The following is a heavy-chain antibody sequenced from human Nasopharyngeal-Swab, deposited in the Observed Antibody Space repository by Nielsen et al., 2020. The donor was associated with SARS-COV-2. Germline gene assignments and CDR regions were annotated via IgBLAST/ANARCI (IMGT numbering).Heavy chain of an antibody. D-gene: IGHD2-2*01. CDR2: INHSGST. Sequence: WIRQHPGKGPEWIAEINHSGSTNYNPSLKSRVTLSVDTSMNQASLEVSSVTAADTAVYYCARGLSGIVPAPILGLGPYRYYYYMDAWGKGTTVTVSS. J-gene: IGHJ6*03. V-gene: IGHV4-34*01. CDR3: ARGLSGIVPAPILGLGPYRYYYYMDA.